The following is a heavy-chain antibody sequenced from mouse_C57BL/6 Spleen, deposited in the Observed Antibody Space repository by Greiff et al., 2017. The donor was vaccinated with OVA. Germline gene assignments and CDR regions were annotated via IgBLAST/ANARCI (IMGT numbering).Heavy chain of an antibody. CDR2: INPNNGGT. Sequence: VQLKQSGPELVKPGASAKIPCKASGYTFTDYNMDWVKQSHGKSLEWIGDINPNNGGTIYNQKFKGKAALTVDKSSSTAYMELRSLTSEDTAVYYCARSGTAQAPGFAYWGQGTLVTVSA. CDR1: GYTFTDYN. J-gene: IGHJ3*01. CDR3: ARSGTAQAPGFAY. V-gene: IGHV1-18*01. D-gene: IGHD3-2*02.